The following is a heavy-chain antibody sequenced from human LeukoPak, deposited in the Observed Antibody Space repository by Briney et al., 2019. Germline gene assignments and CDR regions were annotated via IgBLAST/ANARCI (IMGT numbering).Heavy chain of an antibody. CDR1: GGSISSYY. V-gene: IGHV4-59*01. J-gene: IGHJ5*02. CDR3: ERSAYDFGCKKWFGT. D-gene: IGHD4-23*01. CDR2: IYYSGSI. Sequence: PSETLSLTCTVSGGSISSYYWSWIRQPPGRGLEWIGYIYYSGSINYNPSLQSRVTISVDTSTNQFCLKLSSVTAADTAVYYCERSAYDFGCKKWFGTWGQGTLVTVSS.